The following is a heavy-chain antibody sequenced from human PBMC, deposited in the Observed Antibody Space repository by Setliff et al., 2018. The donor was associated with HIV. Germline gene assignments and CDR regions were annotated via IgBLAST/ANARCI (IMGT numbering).Heavy chain of an antibody. D-gene: IGHD4-17*01. J-gene: IGHJ5*02. V-gene: IGHV4-34*01. CDR3: ATFDYGNNP. CDR2: INHSGNT. Sequence: SETLSLTCTVSGGSFSGYYWSWIRQPPGKGLEWIGEINHSGNTNYNPSLKSRVTMSIDTSKNQFSLKVTSVTAADTAVYYCATFDYGNNPWGQGTLVTVSS. CDR1: GGSFSGYY.